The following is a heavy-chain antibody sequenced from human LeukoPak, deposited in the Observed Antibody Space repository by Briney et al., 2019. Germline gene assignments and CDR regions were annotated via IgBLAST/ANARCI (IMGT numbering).Heavy chain of an antibody. Sequence: PGGSLRLSCVASGFIFSDYSMSWIRQAPGKGLEWVSYISTHSTYTHYADSVRGRFTISRDNAKNSLYLQMNSLRAEDTAVYYCATYYYASGSSDWGQGTLVTVSS. V-gene: IGHV3-11*03. J-gene: IGHJ4*02. CDR3: ATYYYASGSSD. CDR1: GFIFSDYS. CDR2: ISTHSTYT. D-gene: IGHD3-10*01.